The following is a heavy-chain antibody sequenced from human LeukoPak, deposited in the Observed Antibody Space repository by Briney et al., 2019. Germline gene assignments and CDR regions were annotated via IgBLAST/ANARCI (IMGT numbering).Heavy chain of an antibody. D-gene: IGHD5-18*01. CDR2: IIPIFGTA. J-gene: IGHJ4*02. CDR3: ASKRGYSYPAFGY. V-gene: IGHV1-69*13. Sequence: ASVKVSCKASGGTFSSYAISWVRQAPGQGLEWMGGIIPIFGTANYAQKFQGRVTITADESTSTAYMELSSLRSEDTAVYYCASKRGYSYPAFGYWGQGTLVTVSS. CDR1: GGTFSSYA.